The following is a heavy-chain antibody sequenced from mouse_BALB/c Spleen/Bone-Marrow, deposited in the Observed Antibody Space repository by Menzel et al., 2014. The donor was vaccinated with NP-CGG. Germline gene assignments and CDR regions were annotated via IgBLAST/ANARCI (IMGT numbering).Heavy chain of an antibody. CDR2: IDPENGNI. V-gene: IGHV14-1*02. CDR3: ARSPRNYFDY. J-gene: IGHJ2*01. Sequence: EVQLQQSGAELVRPGALVRLSCKASGFNIXDYYMYWVKQRPEQGLEWIGWIDPENGNIIYDPKFQGKASITADTSSNTAYLQLSSLTSEDTAVYYCARSPRNYFDYWGQGSTLTVSS. CDR1: GFNIXDYY.